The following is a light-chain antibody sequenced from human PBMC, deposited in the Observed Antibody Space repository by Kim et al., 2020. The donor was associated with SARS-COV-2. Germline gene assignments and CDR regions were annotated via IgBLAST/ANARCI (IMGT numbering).Light chain of an antibody. Sequence: QSVLTQPPSRSGTPGQRVTISCSGGSSNIGSNAVSWYQQLPGTAPKLLIYRNDQRPSRVPDRFSGSKSGTSASLAISGLQSEDEADYYCAAWDDSLNGYVFGTGTKVTVL. CDR3: AAWDDSLNGYV. V-gene: IGLV1-44*01. CDR2: RND. J-gene: IGLJ1*01. CDR1: SSNIGSNA.